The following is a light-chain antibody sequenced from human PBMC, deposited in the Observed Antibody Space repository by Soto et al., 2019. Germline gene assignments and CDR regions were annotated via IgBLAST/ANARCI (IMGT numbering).Light chain of an antibody. V-gene: IGKV1-5*01. Sequence: DIQMTQSPSTLSASAGDRVTITCRASQTISSWLAWYQQKPGKAPKFLIYDASSLESGVPSRFSGSGSGTEFTLTISSLQPDDFASYYCQQYNSYPWTFGQGTKVEIK. J-gene: IGKJ1*01. CDR1: QTISSW. CDR3: QQYNSYPWT. CDR2: DAS.